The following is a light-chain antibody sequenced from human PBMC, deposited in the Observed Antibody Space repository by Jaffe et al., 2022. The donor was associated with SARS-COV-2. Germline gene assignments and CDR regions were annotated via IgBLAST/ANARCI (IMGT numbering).Light chain of an antibody. CDR2: GAS. CDR3: QQSYSTPLT. Sequence: DIQMTQSPSALSASVGDRVSITCRASQNIGTFVNWYQQKPGKAPKLLIYGASSLQSGVPSRFSGSGSKTEFTLTISSLQPEDFATYYCQQSYSTPLTFGGGTKVEFK. V-gene: IGKV1-39*01. J-gene: IGKJ4*01. CDR1: QNIGTF.